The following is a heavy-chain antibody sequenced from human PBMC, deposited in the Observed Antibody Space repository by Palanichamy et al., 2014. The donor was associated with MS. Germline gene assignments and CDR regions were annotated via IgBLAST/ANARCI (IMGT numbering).Heavy chain of an antibody. CDR2: INPDGSAT. J-gene: IGHJ3*01. D-gene: IGHD4/OR15-4a*01. V-gene: IGHV3-74*01. CDR3: ARDDSGPLSIDF. CDR1: GFTFSSYY. Sequence: EVQLVESGGDLVQPGGSLRLSCAASGFTFSSYYMHWVRQVPGKGLVWVSSINPDGSATGYADSVKGRFTISRDNAKNTLYLQMNSLRAEDTSVYFCARDDSGPLSIDFWGQGAMVTVSS.